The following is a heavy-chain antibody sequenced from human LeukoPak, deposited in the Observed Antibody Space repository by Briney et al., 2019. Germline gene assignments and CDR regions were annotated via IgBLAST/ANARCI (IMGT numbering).Heavy chain of an antibody. J-gene: IGHJ4*02. V-gene: IGHV3-7*01. CDR3: ARRQGDYFDY. CDR1: KFTFSYYW. Sequence: GGSLRLSCAASKFTFSYYWMSWVRQAPGKGLEGVANIKQDGSEKYYVDSVKGRFTISRDNAKNSLYLQMNSLRAEDTAVYYCARRQGDYFDYWGQGTLVTVSS. CDR2: IKQDGSEK.